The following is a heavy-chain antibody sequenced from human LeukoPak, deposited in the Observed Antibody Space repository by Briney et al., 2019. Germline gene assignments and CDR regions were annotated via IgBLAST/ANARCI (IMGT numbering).Heavy chain of an antibody. V-gene: IGHV1-24*01. CDR2: FDPEDGET. CDR3: ATLRRGDYYYYYMDV. D-gene: IGHD3-16*01. J-gene: IGHJ6*03. CDR1: GYTLTELS. Sequence: ASVKVSCKVSGYTLTELSMHWVRQAPGKGLEWMGGFDPEDGETIYAQKFQGRVTMTEDTSTDKAYMELSSLRSEDTAVYYCATLRRGDYYYYYMDVWGKGTTVTVSS.